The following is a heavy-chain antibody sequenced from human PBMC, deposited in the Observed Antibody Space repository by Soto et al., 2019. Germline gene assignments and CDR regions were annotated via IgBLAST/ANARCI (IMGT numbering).Heavy chain of an antibody. Sequence: QVQLVQSGAEVKKPGASVKISCKSSGYTFINYYVHWVRQAPGQGLEWMGMINPSGGRTTYPQKFQGRGTMTRDTSTSTVYVELSSLRSDDTAVFYCAREKASTSLLTHYYYAMDVWGQGTTVTVSS. CDR1: GYTFINYY. V-gene: IGHV1-46*01. J-gene: IGHJ6*02. CDR3: AREKASTSLLTHYYYAMDV. CDR2: INPSGGRT.